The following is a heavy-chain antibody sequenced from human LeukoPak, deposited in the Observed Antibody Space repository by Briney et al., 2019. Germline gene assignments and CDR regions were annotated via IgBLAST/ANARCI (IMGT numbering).Heavy chain of an antibody. D-gene: IGHD3/OR15-3a*01. Sequence: PGGSLRLSCAASGFTFSSYGMHWVRQAPGKGLEWVAFIRYDGSNKYYADSVKGRFTISRDNSKNTVYLQMSSLRAEDTALYYCATIGTGDYRDDSWGQGTLVTVSS. CDR2: IRYDGSNK. CDR3: ATIGTGDYRDDS. J-gene: IGHJ5*01. CDR1: GFTFSSYG. V-gene: IGHV3-30*02.